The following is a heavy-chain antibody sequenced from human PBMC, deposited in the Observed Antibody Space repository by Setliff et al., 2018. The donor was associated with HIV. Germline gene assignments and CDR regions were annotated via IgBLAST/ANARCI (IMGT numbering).Heavy chain of an antibody. J-gene: IGHJ4*02. CDR3: ARPCYATRDHYPSPCFDC. V-gene: IGHV7-4-1*02. Sequence: ASVKVSCKASGYTFTRYAMTWMRQAPGQGLEWMGWINTNTGNSMYARGFTGRSVFSLDTSVSTALLQISSLTAEDTAVYFCARPCYATRDHYPSPCFDCWGQGTLVTVSS. D-gene: IGHD2-2*01. CDR2: INTNTGNS. CDR1: GYTFTRYA.